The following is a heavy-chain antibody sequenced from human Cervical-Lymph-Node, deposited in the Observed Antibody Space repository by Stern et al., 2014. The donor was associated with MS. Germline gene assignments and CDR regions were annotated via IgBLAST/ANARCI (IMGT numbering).Heavy chain of an antibody. CDR3: ARQTTAWASDV. V-gene: IGHV5-51*01. D-gene: IGHD1-14*01. CDR2: IYPGDSET. Sequence: MQLVQSGAELIRPGESLKISCKGSGFKFSIYWIAWVRQLPGTGLEWMGIIYPGDSETRYSPSFQGQVTMSADKSTSNAYLQWSSLNASDTAMYFCARQTTAWASDVWGQGTLVTVSS. CDR1: GFKFSIYW. J-gene: IGHJ4*02.